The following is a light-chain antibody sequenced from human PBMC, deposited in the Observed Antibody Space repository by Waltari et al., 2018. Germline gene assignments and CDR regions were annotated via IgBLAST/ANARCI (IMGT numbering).Light chain of an antibody. CDR2: DAS. Sequence: EIVLTQSPGTLSLSPGERATLSCRASQSVSRYFVWYQQKPCQAPRLLSYDASTRATGIPDRFSGSGSGTDFSLTISRLEPEDFAVYYCQKYGSLPATFGQGTKVEIK. CDR3: QKYGSLPAT. CDR1: QSVSRY. V-gene: IGKV3-20*01. J-gene: IGKJ1*01.